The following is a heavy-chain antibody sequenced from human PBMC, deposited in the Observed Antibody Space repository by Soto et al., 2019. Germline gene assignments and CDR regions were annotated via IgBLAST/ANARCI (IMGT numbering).Heavy chain of an antibody. CDR3: ARRAFRVTSAGVNNCFAP. V-gene: IGHV4-39*01. CDR1: GGSISSSSYY. Sequence: SETLSLTCTVSGGSISSSSYYWGWIRQPPGKGLEWIGSIYYSGSTYYNPSLKSRVTISVDTSKNQFSLKLSSVTAADTAVYYCARRAFRVTSAGVNNCFAPGGRETLVPVSS. D-gene: IGHD3-3*02. J-gene: IGHJ5*02. CDR2: IYYSGST.